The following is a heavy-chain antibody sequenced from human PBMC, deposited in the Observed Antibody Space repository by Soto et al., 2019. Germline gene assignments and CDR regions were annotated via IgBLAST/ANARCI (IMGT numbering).Heavy chain of an antibody. V-gene: IGHV1-18*04. Sequence: SVKVSCRGSCYTFNSYAFSWVRHAPGQGLEWMGWISTYNGNTNYAQNLQGRVTMTTDISTNTAYMELRSLRSDDTAVYYCARVVGGIPVAGSWSWFDPWGQGTLVTVSS. D-gene: IGHD6-19*01. CDR3: ARVVGGIPVAGSWSWFDP. J-gene: IGHJ5*02. CDR2: ISTYNGNT. CDR1: CYTFNSYA.